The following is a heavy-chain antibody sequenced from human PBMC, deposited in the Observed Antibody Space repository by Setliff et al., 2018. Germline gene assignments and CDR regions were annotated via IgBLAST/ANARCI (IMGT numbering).Heavy chain of an antibody. CDR2: IYPGDSDT. D-gene: IGHD6-13*01. J-gene: IGHJ6*03. Sequence: PGESLKISCRGSGYTFSDYWIGWVRQMPGKGLEWMGIIYPGDSDTRYSPSFQGQVTFSADKSISTAYLQWSSLEASDTAIYYCARHLKQPFSTYFYYMDVWGKGTTVTVSS. CDR3: ARHLKQPFSTYFYYMDV. CDR1: GYTFSDYW. V-gene: IGHV5-51*01.